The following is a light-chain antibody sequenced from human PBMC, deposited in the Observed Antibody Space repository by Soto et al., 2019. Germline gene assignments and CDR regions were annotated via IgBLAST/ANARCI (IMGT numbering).Light chain of an antibody. J-gene: IGLJ3*02. CDR3: CSYAGSRWV. V-gene: IGLV2-23*02. Sequence: QSALTQPASVSGSPGQSITFSCTGSSDDIGNFNLVSWYQQYPGKAPKLILYEVSKRPLGVSDRFSGSKSGNTASLTISGLQAEDEADYHCCSYAGSRWVFGGGTQLTVL. CDR2: EVS. CDR1: SDDIGNFNL.